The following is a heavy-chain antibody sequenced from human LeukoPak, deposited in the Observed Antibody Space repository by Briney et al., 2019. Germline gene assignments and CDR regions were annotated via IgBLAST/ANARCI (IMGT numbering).Heavy chain of an antibody. Sequence: GTSLRLSCAASGFTFTSYGMHWVRQSPGKGLEWVALITYDGYYKYYSDSVKGRFTISSDTSKNTLYLQMNSLRAEDTAVYYCARDLSPVVRASPMGYWGQGTLVTASS. CDR3: ARDLSPVVRASPMGY. D-gene: IGHD3-10*01. CDR1: GFTFTSYG. CDR2: ITYDGYYK. J-gene: IGHJ4*02. V-gene: IGHV3-30*03.